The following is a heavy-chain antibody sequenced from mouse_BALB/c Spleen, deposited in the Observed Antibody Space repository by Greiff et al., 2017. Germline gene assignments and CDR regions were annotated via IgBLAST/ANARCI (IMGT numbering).Heavy chain of an antibody. Sequence: VQLQESGPQLVRPGASVKISCKASGYSFTSYWMHWVKQRPGQGLEWIGMIDPSDSETRLNQKFKDKATLTVDKSSSTAYMQLSSPTSEDSAVYYCARSGGYDAYFDYWGQGTTLTVSS. V-gene: IGHV1-74*04. CDR3: ARSGGYDAYFDY. CDR1: GYSFTSYW. J-gene: IGHJ2*01. D-gene: IGHD2-2*01. CDR2: IDPSDSET.